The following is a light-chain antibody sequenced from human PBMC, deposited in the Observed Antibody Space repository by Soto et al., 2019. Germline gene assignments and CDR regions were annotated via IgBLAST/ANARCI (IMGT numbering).Light chain of an antibody. J-gene: IGKJ2*01. V-gene: IGKV3-20*01. CDR1: QSVSNDF. CDR2: GAS. Sequence: EIVLTQSPGILSLSPGERATLSCRASQSVSNDFLAWYQQKPGQAPRLLIYGASTRATDVPDRFSGSGSGADFTLTISRLEPEDFALYHCQQYGNSPSFGQGTKLEI. CDR3: QQYGNSPS.